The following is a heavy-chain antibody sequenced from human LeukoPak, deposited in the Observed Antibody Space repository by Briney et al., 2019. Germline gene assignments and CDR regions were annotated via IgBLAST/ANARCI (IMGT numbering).Heavy chain of an antibody. V-gene: IGHV3-74*01. D-gene: IGHD2-21*01. CDR1: GFTFSSYW. CDR3: ARDCGGDCYPGSRSGFDY. J-gene: IGHJ4*02. CDR2: INSDGSST. Sequence: GGSLRLSCAASGFTFSSYWMPWVRQAPGKGLVWVSRINSDGSSTSYADSVKGRLTISRDNAKNTLYLQMNSLRAEDTAVYYCARDCGGDCYPGSRSGFDYWGQGTLVTVSS.